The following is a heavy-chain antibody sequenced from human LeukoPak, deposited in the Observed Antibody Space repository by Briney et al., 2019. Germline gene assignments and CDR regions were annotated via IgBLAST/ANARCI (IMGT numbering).Heavy chain of an antibody. Sequence: SETLSLTCTVSAGSISSGSYYWSWIRQPAGKGLEWIGRIYTSGGTNYNPSLKSRVTISVDTSKNQFSLKLSSVTAADTAVYYCARGLPSTVTTPFDPWGQGTLVTVSS. J-gene: IGHJ5*02. CDR1: AGSISSGSYY. CDR2: IYTSGGT. V-gene: IGHV4-61*02. D-gene: IGHD4-17*01. CDR3: ARGLPSTVTTPFDP.